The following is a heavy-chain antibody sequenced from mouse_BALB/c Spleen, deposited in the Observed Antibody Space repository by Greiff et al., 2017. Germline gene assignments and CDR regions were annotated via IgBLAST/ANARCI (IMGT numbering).Heavy chain of an antibody. J-gene: IGHJ3*01. CDR3: ASYRYDEAY. CDR1: GFSLTSYG. V-gene: IGHV2-2*02. CDR2: IWSGGST. D-gene: IGHD2-14*01. Sequence: VKLMESGPGLVQPSQSLSITCTVSGFSLTSYGVHWVRQSPGKGLEWLGVIWSGGSTDYNAAFISRLSISKDNSKSQVFFKMNSLQANDTAIYYCASYRYDEAYWGQGTLVTVSA.